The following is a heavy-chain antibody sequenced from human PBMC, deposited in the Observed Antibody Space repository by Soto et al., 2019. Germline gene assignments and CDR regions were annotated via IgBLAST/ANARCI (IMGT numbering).Heavy chain of an antibody. CDR2: IYYSGST. Sequence: PSETLSLTCTVTGDSISSRSYYWGWIRQPPGKGLEWIGSIYYSGSTYNNPSLRRRVSMSIDTSKDQFSLKLKSVTAADTALYFCARQRTSVVTQASFAVWGPGSLVT. D-gene: IGHD2-21*02. J-gene: IGHJ1*01. CDR1: GDSISSRSYY. CDR3: ARQRTSVVTQASFAV. V-gene: IGHV4-39*01.